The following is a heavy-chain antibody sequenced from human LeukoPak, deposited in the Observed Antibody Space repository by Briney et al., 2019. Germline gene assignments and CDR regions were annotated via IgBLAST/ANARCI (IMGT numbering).Heavy chain of an antibody. J-gene: IGHJ6*02. CDR2: IYYSGST. CDR1: GGSISSGDYY. CDR3: ARRAPSSWVNGMDV. V-gene: IGHV4-30-4*01. Sequence: KPSQTLSLTCTVSGGSISSGDYYWSWIRQPPGKGLEWIGYIYYSGSTYYNPSLKSRVTISVDTSKNQFSLKLSSVTAADTAVYYCARRAPSSWVNGMDVWGQGTTVTVSS. D-gene: IGHD6-13*01.